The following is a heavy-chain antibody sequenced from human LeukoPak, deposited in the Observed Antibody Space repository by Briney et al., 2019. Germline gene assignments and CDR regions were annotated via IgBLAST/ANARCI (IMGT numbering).Heavy chain of an antibody. D-gene: IGHD5/OR15-5a*01. V-gene: IGHV3-9*01. Sequence: GGSLRLSCAASGFTFENYAMHWVRQSPGNGLEWVSGISWNSDKIGYADTVKGRFTISRDNAKKSLFLQMDSLRAEDTALYYCAKGVASSHSYGVDVWGQGTTVIVSS. CDR3: AKGVASSHSYGVDV. J-gene: IGHJ6*02. CDR2: ISWNSDKI. CDR1: GFTFENYA.